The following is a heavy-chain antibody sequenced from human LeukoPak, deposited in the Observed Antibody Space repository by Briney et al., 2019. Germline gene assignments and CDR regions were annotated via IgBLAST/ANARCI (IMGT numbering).Heavy chain of an antibody. Sequence: PGGSLRLSCAASGFTFSSYAMHWVRQAPGKGLEWVAVISYDGSNKYYADSVKGRFTISRDNSKNTLYLQMNSLRAEDTAVYYCARGGEDPYYYYGMDVWGKGTTVTVSS. D-gene: IGHD3-10*01. V-gene: IGHV3-30*04. CDR2: ISYDGSNK. CDR3: ARGGEDPYYYYGMDV. CDR1: GFTFSSYA. J-gene: IGHJ6*04.